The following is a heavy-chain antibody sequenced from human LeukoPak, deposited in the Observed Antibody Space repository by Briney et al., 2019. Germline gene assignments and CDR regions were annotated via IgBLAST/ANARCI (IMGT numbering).Heavy chain of an antibody. CDR1: GDSVSSNTTA. CDR3: ARGGGAADY. CDR2: TYYRSKWYN. V-gene: IGHV6-1*01. J-gene: IGHJ4*02. Sequence: SQTLSLTCAISGDSVSSNTTAWNWIRQSPSRGLEWLGRTYYRSKWYNDYALSVKSRITINPDTSKNQYSLQMNSVPPEDTAVYYCARGGGAADYWGQGILVTVSS.